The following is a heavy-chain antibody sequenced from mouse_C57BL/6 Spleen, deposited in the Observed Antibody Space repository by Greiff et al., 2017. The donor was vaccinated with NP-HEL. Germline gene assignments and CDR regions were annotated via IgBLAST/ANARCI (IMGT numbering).Heavy chain of an antibody. V-gene: IGHV1-80*01. Sequence: VQLQQSGAELVKPGASVKISCKASGYAFSSYWMNWVNQRPGQGLEWIGQIYPGDGDTNYNGKFKGQATLTADKSSSTAYMQLSSLTSEDSAVYFCARRNWDGWGKGTTLTVSS. CDR1: GYAFSSYW. J-gene: IGHJ2*01. CDR3: ARRNWDG. CDR2: IYPGDGDT. D-gene: IGHD4-1*01.